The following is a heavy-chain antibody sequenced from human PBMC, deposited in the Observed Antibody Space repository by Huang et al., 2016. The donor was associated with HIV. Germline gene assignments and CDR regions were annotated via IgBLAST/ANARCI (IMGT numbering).Heavy chain of an antibody. CDR1: GGSVSGYY. Sequence: QVQPQQWGAGVLKPSETVSLTCGVNGGSVSGYYWNWIRQPPGKGLEWSGEINDSGYGNYNPSLKSRGSISVAASKNQVSLKVTSVTAADSAVYYCARVKWFQARSWNFDLWGRGTLVTVSS. J-gene: IGHJ2*01. CDR3: ARVKWFQARSWNFDL. D-gene: IGHD3-22*01. CDR2: INDSGYG. V-gene: IGHV4-34*02.